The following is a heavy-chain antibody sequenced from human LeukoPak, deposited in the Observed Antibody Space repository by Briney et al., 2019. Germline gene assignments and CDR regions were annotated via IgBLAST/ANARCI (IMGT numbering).Heavy chain of an antibody. CDR2: IYHSGST. Sequence: PSETLSLTCTVSGYSISSGYYWGWIRQPPGKGLEWIWSIYHSGSTYYNPSLKSRVTISVDTSKNQFSLKLSSVTAADTAVYYCARSTPDFWSGYLDYYYYYMDVWGKGTTVTVSS. CDR3: ARSTPDFWSGYLDYYYYYMDV. V-gene: IGHV4-38-2*02. D-gene: IGHD3-3*01. J-gene: IGHJ6*03. CDR1: GYSISSGYY.